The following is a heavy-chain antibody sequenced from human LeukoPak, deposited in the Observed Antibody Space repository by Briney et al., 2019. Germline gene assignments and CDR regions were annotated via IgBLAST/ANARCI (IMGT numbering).Heavy chain of an antibody. D-gene: IGHD3-9*01. CDR2: LFSGGST. J-gene: IGHJ4*02. V-gene: IGHV3-66*01. CDR3: AKDRGYSILTGYSKGHYFDY. CDR1: GFTVSTKY. Sequence: GSLRLSCAVSGFTVSTKYISWVRQAPGKGLEWVSLLFSGGSTYYADSVKGRFTVSRDNSKNTIFLQMSNLRAEDTAVYYCAKDRGYSILTGYSKGHYFDYWGQGTLVTVSS.